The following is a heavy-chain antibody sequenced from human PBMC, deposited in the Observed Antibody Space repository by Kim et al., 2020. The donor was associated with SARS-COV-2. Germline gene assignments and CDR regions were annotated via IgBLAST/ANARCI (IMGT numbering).Heavy chain of an antibody. CDR1: GGSISSSSYY. CDR3: ARHSKGWTYYYGMDV. CDR2: IYYSGST. J-gene: IGHJ6*02. D-gene: IGHD2-15*01. Sequence: SETLSLTCIVSGGSISSSSYYWGWIRQPPGKGLEWIGNIYYSGSTYSNPSLKSRVTISVDTSKNQFSLKLSSVTAADTAIYYCARHSKGWTYYYGMDVWGQGTTVTVSS. V-gene: IGHV4-39*01.